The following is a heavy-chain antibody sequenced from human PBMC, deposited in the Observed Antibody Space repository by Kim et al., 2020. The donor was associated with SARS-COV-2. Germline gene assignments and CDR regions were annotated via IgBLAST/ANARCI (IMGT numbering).Heavy chain of an antibody. Sequence: IEYATSVDGRIISNPDTSKNQFSLQLNSVTPEDTAVYYCARRPPTGIFDIWGQGTMVTVSS. CDR2: I. D-gene: IGHD4-17*01. CDR3: ARRPPTGIFDI. J-gene: IGHJ3*02. V-gene: IGHV6-1*01.